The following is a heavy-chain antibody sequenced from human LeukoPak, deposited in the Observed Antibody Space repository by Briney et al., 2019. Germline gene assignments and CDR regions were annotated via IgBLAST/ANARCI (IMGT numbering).Heavy chain of an antibody. D-gene: IGHD2-2*01. CDR2: ISTTGGST. V-gene: IGHV3-64D*09. CDR1: GFIFSNYA. J-gene: IGHJ4*02. CDR3: VKGYCSSTSCYAFDY. Sequence: GGSLRLSCSASGFIFSNYAMHWVRQSPGKGPEYVSAISTTGGSTYYADSVKGGFTISRDNSKNTLYLQMSSLRGEDTAVYYCVKGYCSSTSCYAFDYWGQGTLVTVSS.